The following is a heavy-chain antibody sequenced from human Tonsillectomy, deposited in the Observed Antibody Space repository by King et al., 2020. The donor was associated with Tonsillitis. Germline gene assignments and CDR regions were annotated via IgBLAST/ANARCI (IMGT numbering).Heavy chain of an antibody. CDR2: ISVDNGNI. D-gene: IGHD2-15*01. V-gene: IGHV1-18*04. CDR1: GYTFTSYG. Sequence: QLVQSGAEVKKPGASVKVSCKASGYTFTSYGISWVRQAPGQGLEWMGWISVDNGNINYAQKLQGRVTMTTDTSTSTAYMELRSLRSDDTAVYYCARDDREVVVLHLGYYGMDVWGQGTTVTVSS. CDR3: ARDDREVVVLHLGYYGMDV. J-gene: IGHJ6*02.